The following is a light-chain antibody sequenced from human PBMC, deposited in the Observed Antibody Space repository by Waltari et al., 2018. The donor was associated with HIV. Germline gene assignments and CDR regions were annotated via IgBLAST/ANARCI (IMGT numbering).Light chain of an antibody. CDR3: QQYGTSPRT. V-gene: IGKV3-20*01. J-gene: IGKJ2*01. CDR1: QTVDNNY. Sequence: IVLTQSPGTLSLSPGERATLSCRASQTVDNNYLAWYQHRPGQAPRLLIFGASSRATGIPDRFSASGSGTDFTLTISSLDPSDYALYYCQQYGTSPRTFGQGTRVEIK. CDR2: GAS.